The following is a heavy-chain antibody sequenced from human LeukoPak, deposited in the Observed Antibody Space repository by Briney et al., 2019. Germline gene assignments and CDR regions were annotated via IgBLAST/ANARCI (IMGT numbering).Heavy chain of an antibody. CDR1: GHSFGDYY. CDR3: TRDTGTTGEVKFDP. V-gene: IGHV4-4*07. CDR2: IYTSGST. Sequence: SEILSLTCTVSGHSFGDYYWSWIRQPAGKGLEWIGRIYTSGSTTYNPSLKSRVTMSVDTSKSQFSLNLMSVTAADTAVYYCTRDTGTTGEVKFDPWGQGTLVTVSS. D-gene: IGHD4-17*01. J-gene: IGHJ5*02.